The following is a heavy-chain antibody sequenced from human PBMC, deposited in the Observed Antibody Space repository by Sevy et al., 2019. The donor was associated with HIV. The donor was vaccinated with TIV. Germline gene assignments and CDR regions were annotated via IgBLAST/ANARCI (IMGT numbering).Heavy chain of an antibody. CDR2: ISGGGATI. J-gene: IGHJ4*02. D-gene: IGHD3-10*01. V-gene: IGHV3-11*01. Sequence: GGSLRLSCAASGLALSDYYMAWIRQAPGKGLEWVSYISGGGATIYYADSVKGRFTISRDNAKATLHLQMNSLRVDDTAVYCCARDPFHFLRGCFWGQGTQVTVSS. CDR3: ARDPFHFLRGCF. CDR1: GLALSDYY.